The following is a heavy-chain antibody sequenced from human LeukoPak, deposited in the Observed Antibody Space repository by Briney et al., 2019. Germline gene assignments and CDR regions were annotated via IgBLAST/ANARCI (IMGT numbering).Heavy chain of an antibody. CDR1: GGSISTSSYY. D-gene: IGHD3-16*01. Sequence: KSSETLSLTCTVSGGSISTSSYYWGWIRRSPGRGLEWIGSLYYRGDTFYNPSLKSRVTISVDKSKNQFSLKVRSVTATDTAVFYCARAARLQISIIKMIHSAFDVWGQGTMVTISS. J-gene: IGHJ3*01. CDR3: ARAARLQISIIKMIHSAFDV. V-gene: IGHV4-39*01. CDR2: LYYRGDT.